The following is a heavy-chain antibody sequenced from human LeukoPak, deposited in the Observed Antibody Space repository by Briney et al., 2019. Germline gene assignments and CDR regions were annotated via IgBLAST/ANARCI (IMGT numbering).Heavy chain of an antibody. CDR2: IRYDGSDK. CDR1: GFTFNIYA. J-gene: IGHJ4*02. D-gene: IGHD6-13*01. V-gene: IGHV3-30*02. Sequence: GGSLRLSCAAPGFTFNIYAMHWVRQAPGKGLEWVAFIRYDGSDKYYADSVKGRFTISRDNSKNTLYLQMNSLRADDTAVYYCAKECDSSSWSDYWGQGTLVTVSS. CDR3: AKECDSSSWSDY.